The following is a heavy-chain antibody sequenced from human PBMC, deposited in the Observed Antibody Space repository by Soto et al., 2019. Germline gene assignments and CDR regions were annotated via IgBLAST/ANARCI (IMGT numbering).Heavy chain of an antibody. Sequence: GGSLRLSCAASGFTLSSYAMSWVRQAPGKGLEWVSAISGSGGSTYYADSVKGRFTISRDNSKNTLYLQMNSLRAEDTAVYYCAKDPTLYYDILTGPLYYFDYWGQGTLVTVSS. CDR2: ISGSGGST. CDR1: GFTLSSYA. V-gene: IGHV3-23*01. CDR3: AKDPTLYYDILTGPLYYFDY. J-gene: IGHJ4*02. D-gene: IGHD3-9*01.